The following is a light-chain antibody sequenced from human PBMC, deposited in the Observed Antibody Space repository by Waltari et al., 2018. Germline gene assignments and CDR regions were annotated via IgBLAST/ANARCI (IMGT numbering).Light chain of an antibody. CDR1: SLRTPY. CDR2: GKE. CDR3: HSRKGSDNQVV. J-gene: IGLJ3*02. V-gene: IGLV3-19*01. Sequence: SELTQGPDVSVALGQTVQITCQGDSLRTPYASWYQVKPGQAPVLVLFGKEKRPSGIPDRISGYSSGTTSSLTITGAQAEDEAAYYCHSRKGSDNQVVFGGGTKLTVL.